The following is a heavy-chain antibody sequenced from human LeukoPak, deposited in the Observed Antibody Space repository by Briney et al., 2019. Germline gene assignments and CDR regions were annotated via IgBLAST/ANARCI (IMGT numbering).Heavy chain of an antibody. CDR1: GFTVSSNY. J-gene: IGHJ6*02. CDR3: ARDRNYYGSGSYQSPHYYYYGMDV. D-gene: IGHD3-10*01. V-gene: IGHV3-66*02. Sequence: GGSLRLSCAASGFTVSSNYMSWVRQAPGKGLEWVSVIYSGGSTYYADSVKGRFTISRDNSKNTLYLQMNSLRAEDTAVHYCARDRNYYGSGSYQSPHYYYYGMDVWGQGTTVTVSS. CDR2: IYSGGST.